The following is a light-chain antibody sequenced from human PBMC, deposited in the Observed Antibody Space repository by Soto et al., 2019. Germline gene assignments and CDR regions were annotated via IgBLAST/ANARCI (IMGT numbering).Light chain of an antibody. CDR1: QSVSSTF. Sequence: EIVLTQSPGTLSLSPGERATLSCRASQSVSSTFLAWYQHKPGQAPRLLISAASTRPTGIPDRFSGSGSGTDFTLTISRLEPVDFATYYCQKYSSAPRTFGQGTKVEIK. CDR3: QKYSSAPRT. J-gene: IGKJ1*01. CDR2: AAS. V-gene: IGKV3-20*01.